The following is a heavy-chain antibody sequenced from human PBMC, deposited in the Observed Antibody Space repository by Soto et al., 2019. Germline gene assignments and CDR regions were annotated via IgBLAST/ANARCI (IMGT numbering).Heavy chain of an antibody. CDR1: GFTFSDYA. J-gene: IGHJ2*01. V-gene: IGHV3-23*01. D-gene: IGHD2-2*01. Sequence: GGSLRLSCAASGFTFSDYAMTWVRQAPGKGPEWVSGISGSGGSTYYADSVEGRFTISRDNSKNTLYLQMNSLRAEDTAVYYCAKSGWGVVLPAVNWYFDIWGRGTLVTVSS. CDR3: AKSGWGVVLPAVNWYFDI. CDR2: ISGSGGST.